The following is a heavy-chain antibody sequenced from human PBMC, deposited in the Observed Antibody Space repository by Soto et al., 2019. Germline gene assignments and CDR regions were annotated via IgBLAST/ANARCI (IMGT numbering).Heavy chain of an antibody. D-gene: IGHD2-2*01. V-gene: IGHV4-30-2*01. Sequence: SETLSLTCAVSGGSISSGGYPWSWIRQPPGKGLEWIGYIYHSGSTYYNPSLKSRVTISVDRSKNQFSLKLSSVTAADTAVYYCGRVGMRYFSSTSCYVGIGWFEHWGQGT. J-gene: IGHJ5*02. CDR3: GRVGMRYFSSTSCYVGIGWFEH. CDR2: IYHSGST. CDR1: GGSISSGGYP.